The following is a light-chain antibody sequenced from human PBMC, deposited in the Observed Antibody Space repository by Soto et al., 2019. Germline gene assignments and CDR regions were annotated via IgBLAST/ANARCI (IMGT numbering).Light chain of an antibody. CDR3: SSYAATNNVV. V-gene: IGLV2-8*01. CDR1: SSDVGGYNY. J-gene: IGLJ2*01. Sequence: QSALTQPPSASGSPGQSVTISCTGTSSDVGGYNYVSWYRQHPGKAPKLMIYEVTKRPSGVPDRFSGSKSGNTASLTVSGLQAEDEADYYCSSYAATNNVVFGGGTKVTVL. CDR2: EVT.